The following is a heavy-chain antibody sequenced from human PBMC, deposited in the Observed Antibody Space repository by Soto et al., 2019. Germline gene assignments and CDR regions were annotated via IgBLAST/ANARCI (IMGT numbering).Heavy chain of an antibody. CDR1: GFTFSSYA. D-gene: IGHD3-22*01. Sequence: GGSLRLSCAASGFTFSSYAMSWVRQAPGKGLEWVSAISGSGGSTYYADSVKGRFTISRDNSKNTLYLQMNSLGAEDTAVYYCARESSGYYATFDYWGQGTLVTVSS. CDR3: ARESSGYYATFDY. J-gene: IGHJ4*02. CDR2: ISGSGGST. V-gene: IGHV3-23*01.